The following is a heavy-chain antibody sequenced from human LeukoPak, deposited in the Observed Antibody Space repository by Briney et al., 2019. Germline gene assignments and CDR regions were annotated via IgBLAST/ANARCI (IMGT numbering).Heavy chain of an antibody. CDR2: TNPNSGGT. Sequence: ASVKVSCKASGYTFTGYYMHWVRQAPGQGLEWMGWTNPNSGGTNYAQKFQGRVTMTRDTSISTAYMELSRLRSDDTAVYYCARDFHDYRHPDINWFDPWGQGTLVTVSS. CDR1: GYTFTGYY. J-gene: IGHJ5*02. D-gene: IGHD4-11*01. CDR3: ARDFHDYRHPDINWFDP. V-gene: IGHV1-2*02.